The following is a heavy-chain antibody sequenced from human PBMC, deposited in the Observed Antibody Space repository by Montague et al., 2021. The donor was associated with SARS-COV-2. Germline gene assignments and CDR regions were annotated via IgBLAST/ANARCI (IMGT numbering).Heavy chain of an antibody. CDR3: AWGAGYSSSWYLAFGI. J-gene: IGHJ3*02. Sequence: SETLSLTCTVSSGSISSYYWIWIRQPPGQGLEWVGYIYYSGSTNYNPSLKIRGTISVDTSKNKFSLKLRSVTAAATAVYYCAWGAGYSSSWYLAFGIWGQGTMVTVSS. V-gene: IGHV4-59*01. D-gene: IGHD6-13*01. CDR2: IYYSGST. CDR1: SGSISSYY.